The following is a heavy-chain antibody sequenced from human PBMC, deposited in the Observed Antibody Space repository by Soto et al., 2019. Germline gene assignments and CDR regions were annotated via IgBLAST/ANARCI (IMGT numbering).Heavy chain of an antibody. D-gene: IGHD4-17*01. CDR2: IYYNGNT. CDR3: ARLYGDTVYFDY. V-gene: IGHV4-30-4*01. Sequence: QVQLQESGPGLVKPSQTLSLTCTVSGGSISSGDYYWSWIRQPPGKGLEWIGYIYYNGNTYYNPSLKSRVTMSVDTSKNQFSLKLSSVTAADTAVYYCARLYGDTVYFDYWGQGTLVTVSS. CDR1: GGSISSGDYY. J-gene: IGHJ4*02.